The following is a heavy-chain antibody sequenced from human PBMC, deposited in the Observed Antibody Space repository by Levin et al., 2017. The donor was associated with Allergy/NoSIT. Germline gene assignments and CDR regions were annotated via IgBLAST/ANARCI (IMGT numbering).Heavy chain of an antibody. D-gene: IGHD6-13*01. CDR1: GGSISNYY. CDR2: IYYTGST. V-gene: IGHV4-59*01. CDR3: ARRSYSSSWYSL. Sequence: PSETLSLTCTVSGGSISNYYWTWIRQSPEKGLEWIGYIYYTGSTSYSPSLKSRVTISLDASKNQFSLKLSSVTAADTALYYCARRSYSSSWYSLWGQGTLVTVSS. J-gene: IGHJ4*02.